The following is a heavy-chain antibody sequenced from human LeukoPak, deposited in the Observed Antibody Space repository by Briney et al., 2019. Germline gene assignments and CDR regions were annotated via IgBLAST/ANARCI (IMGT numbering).Heavy chain of an antibody. CDR2: ISGSSENT. D-gene: IGHD3-9*01. J-gene: IGHJ4*02. Sequence: PGGSLRLSCAASGFTFSTYVMSWVRQAPGKGLEWVSGISGSSENTYHADSVKGRFTISRDNSKNTLYLQMNSLRAEDTAVYYCAKGSGYDTDFDYWGQGTLVTVSS. CDR1: GFTFSTYV. V-gene: IGHV3-23*01. CDR3: AKGSGYDTDFDY.